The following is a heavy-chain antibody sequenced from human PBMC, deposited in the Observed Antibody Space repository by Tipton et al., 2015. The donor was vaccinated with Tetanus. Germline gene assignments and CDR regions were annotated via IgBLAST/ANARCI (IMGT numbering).Heavy chain of an antibody. CDR3: AKDVNWNLRYFQH. CDR2: ILYGAST. V-gene: IGHV4-61*01. D-gene: IGHD1-1*01. J-gene: IGHJ1*01. CDR1: GGSVSSGSYY. Sequence: TLSLTCTVFGGSVSSGSYYWAWIRQPPGKGLEYIGYILYGASTHYNPSLKSRVTVSADPSQNQFSLKLSSVTAADTAVYYCAKDVNWNLRYFQHWGQGTVVTVSS.